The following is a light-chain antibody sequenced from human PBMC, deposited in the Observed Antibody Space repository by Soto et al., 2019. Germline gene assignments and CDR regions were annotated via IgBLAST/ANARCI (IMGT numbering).Light chain of an antibody. Sequence: QSVLTQPASVSGSPGQSITISCTGTSSDIGGYNCVYWYQQHPGNAPKLMIYEVNNRPSGVSSRFSGSRSGNTASLTVSGLQAEDEADYYCSSYSSTTTEYVFGTGTKVTVL. V-gene: IGLV2-14*01. CDR1: SSDIGGYNC. CDR2: EVN. CDR3: SSYSSTTTEYV. J-gene: IGLJ1*01.